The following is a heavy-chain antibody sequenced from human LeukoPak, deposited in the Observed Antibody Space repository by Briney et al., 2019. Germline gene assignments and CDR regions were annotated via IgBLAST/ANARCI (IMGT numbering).Heavy chain of an antibody. CDR2: IYTSGST. J-gene: IGHJ4*02. Sequence: SETLSLTCTVSGGSISSGSYYWSWIRQPAGKGLEWIGRIYTSGSTNYNPSLKSRVTISVDTSKNQFSLKLSSVTAADTAVYYCAREWVLSGPFGYWGQGTLVTVSS. CDR3: AREWVLSGPFGY. V-gene: IGHV4-61*02. CDR1: GGSISSGSYY. D-gene: IGHD3-22*01.